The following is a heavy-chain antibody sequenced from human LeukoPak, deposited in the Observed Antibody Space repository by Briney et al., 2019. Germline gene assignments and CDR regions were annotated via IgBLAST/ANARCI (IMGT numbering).Heavy chain of an antibody. D-gene: IGHD1-7*01. Sequence: PGGSLRLSCAASGFTFSSYAMSWVRQAPGKGLEWVSLISWDGGSTYYADSVKGRFTISRDNSKNSLYLQMNSLRTEDTALYYCAKDIVAGTTKRIYYYYYGMDVWGQGTTVTVSS. CDR1: GFTFSSYA. J-gene: IGHJ6*02. V-gene: IGHV3-43*02. CDR3: AKDIVAGTTKRIYYYYYGMDV. CDR2: ISWDGGST.